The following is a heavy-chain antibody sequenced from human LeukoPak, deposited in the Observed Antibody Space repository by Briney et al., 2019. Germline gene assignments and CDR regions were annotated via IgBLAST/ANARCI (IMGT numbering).Heavy chain of an antibody. V-gene: IGHV1-69*13. CDR2: IIPIFGTA. D-gene: IGHD3-3*01. J-gene: IGHJ6*02. Sequence: SVKVSCKASGGTFSSYAISWVRQAPGQGLEWMGGIIPIFGTANYAQKFQGRVTITADESTSTAYMELSSLRSEDTAVYYCARGPARRTIFGAVITYYGMDVWGQGTTVTVSS. CDR3: ARGPARRTIFGAVITYYGMDV. CDR1: GGTFSSYA.